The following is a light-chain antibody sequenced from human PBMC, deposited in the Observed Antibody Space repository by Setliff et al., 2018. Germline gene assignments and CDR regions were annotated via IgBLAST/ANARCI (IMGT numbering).Light chain of an antibody. V-gene: IGLV2-14*01. CDR3: SSYTISSPYV. J-gene: IGLJ1*01. CDR2: DVS. Sequence: LTQPASVSGSPGQSITISCTGTSSDVGGYNYVSWYQQHPGKAPKLMIYDVSKRPSGVSNRFSGSKSGNTASLTISGLQAEDEADYYCSSYTISSPYVFGTGTKVTVL. CDR1: SSDVGGYNY.